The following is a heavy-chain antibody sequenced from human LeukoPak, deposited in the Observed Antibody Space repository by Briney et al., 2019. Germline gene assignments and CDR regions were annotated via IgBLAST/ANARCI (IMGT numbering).Heavy chain of an antibody. J-gene: IGHJ6*02. CDR2: TRSEAQGGTT. CDR3: TRGLLYGMDV. V-gene: IGHV3-49*03. CDR1: GLTLFDMA. Sequence: YLTRSVTASGLTLFDMAMGWHRPGPGNGRDGGCFTRSEAQGGTTEYAATVKGRFTTSRDKSNIIAYLQRNSLTTEDTAVYYCTRGLLYGMDVWGQGTTVAVSS. D-gene: IGHD5/OR15-5a*01.